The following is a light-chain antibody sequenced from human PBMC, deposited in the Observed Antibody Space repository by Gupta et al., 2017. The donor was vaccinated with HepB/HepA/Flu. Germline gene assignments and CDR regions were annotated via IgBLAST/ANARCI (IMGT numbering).Light chain of an antibody. CDR3: QQSYSTPDS. CDR1: QSINIY. V-gene: IGKV1-39*01. CDR2: AAS. Sequence: DIQMTQSPSSLSASIGDRITITCRASQSINIYLHWYQQTPGNAPKLLIYAASTLQTGVPSRCSGRGSGKEFTLTISSLQPEDVATYYCQQSYSTPDSFGQGNKLAVK. J-gene: IGKJ2*03.